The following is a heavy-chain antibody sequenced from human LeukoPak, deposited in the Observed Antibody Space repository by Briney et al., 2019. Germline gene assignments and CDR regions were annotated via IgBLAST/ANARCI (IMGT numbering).Heavy chain of an antibody. Sequence: RTGGSLRLSCAASGFTFDDYAMHWVRQAPGKGLEWVSGISWNSGSIGYADSVKGRFTISRDNAKNSLYLQMNSLRSDDTAVYYCARSVASGWSRKTFDYWGQGTLVTVSS. CDR1: GFTFDDYA. D-gene: IGHD6-19*01. CDR2: ISWNSGSI. CDR3: ARSVASGWSRKTFDY. V-gene: IGHV3-9*01. J-gene: IGHJ4*02.